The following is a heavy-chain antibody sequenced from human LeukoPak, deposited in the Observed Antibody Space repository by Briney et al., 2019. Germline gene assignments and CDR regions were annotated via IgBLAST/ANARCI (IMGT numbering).Heavy chain of an antibody. CDR3: ARDEQWLVRYYYGMDV. Sequence: ASVKVSCKASGYTFSSYGISWVRQAPGQGLEWMGWISAYNGNINYVQKFQGRVTMTTDTSTSTAYMELRSLRSDDTAVYYCARDEQWLVRYYYGMDVWGQGTTVTVSS. J-gene: IGHJ6*02. V-gene: IGHV1-18*01. CDR1: GYTFSSYG. CDR2: ISAYNGNI. D-gene: IGHD6-19*01.